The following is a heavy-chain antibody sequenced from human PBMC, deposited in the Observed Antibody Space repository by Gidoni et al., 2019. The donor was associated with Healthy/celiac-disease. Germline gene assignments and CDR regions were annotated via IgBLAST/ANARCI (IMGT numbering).Heavy chain of an antibody. Sequence: QVQLVQSGADVKKPGASVKVSCKASGSTFTSYDINWVRQATGQGLEWMGWMNPNSGNTGYAQKFQGRVTMTRNTSISTAYMELSSLRSEDTAVYYCARGPGLSYYDSSGYYLWGQGTLVTVSS. CDR2: MNPNSGNT. V-gene: IGHV1-8*01. J-gene: IGHJ4*02. CDR1: GSTFTSYD. CDR3: ARGPGLSYYDSSGYYL. D-gene: IGHD3-22*01.